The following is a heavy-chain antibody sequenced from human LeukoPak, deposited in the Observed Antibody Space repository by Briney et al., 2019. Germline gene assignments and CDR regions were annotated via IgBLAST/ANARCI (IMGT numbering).Heavy chain of an antibody. J-gene: IGHJ4*02. D-gene: IGHD4-23*01. CDR2: IKSKNVGETT. CDR3: TTGPGNSGY. V-gene: IGHV3-15*01. CDR1: GXSFDNAW. Sequence: GGSLRLSCVVSGXSFDNAWMSWVRQAPGKGLEWVGRIKSKNVGETTEYAAPVQGRFTISRDDSRNTVYLQMSSLKTEDTGVYYCTTGPGNSGYWGQGTLVTVSS.